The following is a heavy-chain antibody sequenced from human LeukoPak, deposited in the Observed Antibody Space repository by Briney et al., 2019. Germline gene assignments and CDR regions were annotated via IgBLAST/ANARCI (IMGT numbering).Heavy chain of an antibody. CDR1: GGSISNNNYY. V-gene: IGHV4-39*01. Sequence: SETLSLTCTVSGGSISNNNYYWGWIRQPPGKALERIGSIYYSGSTLHNPSLMSRVTMSVDTSKNQFTLKLSSVTAADTAVYYCATHGGDGPGSSNFDYWGQGTLVTVSS. J-gene: IGHJ4*02. CDR3: ATHGGDGPGSSNFDY. CDR2: IYYSGST. D-gene: IGHD3-10*01.